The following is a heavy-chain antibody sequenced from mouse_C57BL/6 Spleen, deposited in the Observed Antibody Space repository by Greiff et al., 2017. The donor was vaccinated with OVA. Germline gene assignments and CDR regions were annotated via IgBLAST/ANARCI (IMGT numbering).Heavy chain of an antibody. CDR2: IYPSDSET. D-gene: IGHD2-1*01. J-gene: IGHJ3*01. CDR1: GYTFTSYW. Sequence: VQLQQPGAELVRPGSSVKLSCKASGYTFTSYWMDWVKQRPGQGLEWIGNIYPSDSETHYNQKFKDKATLTVDKSSSTAYMQLSSLTSEDSAVYYCARVYGNAPGFAYWGQGTLVTVSA. CDR3: ARVYGNAPGFAY. V-gene: IGHV1-61*01.